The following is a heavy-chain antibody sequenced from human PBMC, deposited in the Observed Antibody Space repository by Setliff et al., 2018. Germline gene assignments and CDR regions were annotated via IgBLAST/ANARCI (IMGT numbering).Heavy chain of an antibody. CDR3: ARYNWNTNWFDP. CDR1: GYTFSSYS. V-gene: IGHV1-3*01. CDR2: INAANENT. Sequence: ASVKVSCKASGYTFSSYSMHWVRQAPGQRLEWMGWINAANENTQYSKKFQVRLTITRDTSANTAYMELSSLRSEDTALYYCARYNWNTNWFDPWGQGTLVTVSS. J-gene: IGHJ5*02. D-gene: IGHD1-20*01.